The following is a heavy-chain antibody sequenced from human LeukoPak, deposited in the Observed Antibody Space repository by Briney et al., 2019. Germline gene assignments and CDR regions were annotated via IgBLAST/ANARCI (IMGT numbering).Heavy chain of an antibody. V-gene: IGHV3-30*03. CDR3: ERDFYYSYGMDV. CDR2: ISDDGINK. Sequence: QPGGSLTLSCAASGFTFSSYGMHSVRHAPGKGLEWVALISDDGINKYYVDAVTGQFTISRDNSKNTLYLQMNRLRAEDTAVYYCERDFYYSYGMDVGGQGTTVTVSS. CDR1: GFTFSSYG. J-gene: IGHJ6*02.